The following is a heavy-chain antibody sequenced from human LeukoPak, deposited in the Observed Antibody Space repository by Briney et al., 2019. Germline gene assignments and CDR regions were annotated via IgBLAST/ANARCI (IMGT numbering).Heavy chain of an antibody. CDR2: IYYSGST. Sequence: SETLSLTRTVSGGTISGYYWSLTRQPPGKGLEWIGYIYYSGSTNYNPSLKSRVTISVDTSKNQFSLKLSSVTAADTAVYYCARAHDFLSGSAFDYWGQGTLVTVSS. D-gene: IGHD3-3*01. J-gene: IGHJ4*02. CDR1: GGTISGYY. V-gene: IGHV4-59*01. CDR3: ARAHDFLSGSAFDY.